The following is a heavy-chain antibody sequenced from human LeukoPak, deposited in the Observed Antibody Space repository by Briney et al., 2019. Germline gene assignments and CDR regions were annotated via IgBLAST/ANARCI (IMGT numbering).Heavy chain of an antibody. D-gene: IGHD5-24*01. CDR3: ATSGRWLQLGGFDY. CDR1: GGTFISYA. Sequence: SVKVSCKASGGTFISYAISWVRQAPGQGLEWMGGIIPIFGTANYAQKFQGRVTITADESTSTAYMELSSLRSEDTAVYYCATSGRWLQLGGFDYWGQGTLVTVSS. V-gene: IGHV1-69*13. CDR2: IIPIFGTA. J-gene: IGHJ4*02.